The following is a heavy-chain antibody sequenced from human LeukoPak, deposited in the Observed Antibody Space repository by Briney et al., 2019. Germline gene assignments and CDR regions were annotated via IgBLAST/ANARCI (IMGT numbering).Heavy chain of an antibody. CDR1: GFTLSSYA. J-gene: IGHJ4*02. Sequence: GGSLRLSCAASGFTLSSYAMHWVRQAPGKGLEWVAVISYDGSNKYYADSVKGRFTISRDNSKNTLYLQMNSLRAEDTAVYYCAGPRDYYDSSGYYSPLRYWGQGTLVTVSS. CDR3: AGPRDYYDSSGYYSPLRY. V-gene: IGHV3-30*04. D-gene: IGHD3-22*01. CDR2: ISYDGSNK.